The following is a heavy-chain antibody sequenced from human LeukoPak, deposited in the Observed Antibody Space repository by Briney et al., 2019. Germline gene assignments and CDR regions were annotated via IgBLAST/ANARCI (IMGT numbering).Heavy chain of an antibody. CDR3: ASQPAAVDLDY. Sequence: PGGSLRLSCAASGFIFSNYWMTWVRQAPGKGLEWVANIKPDGSEKSYVDSVKGRFTISRDNAKNSLYLQMNSLRVEDTAVYYCASQPAAVDLDYWGQGTLVTVSS. D-gene: IGHD2-15*01. J-gene: IGHJ4*02. CDR1: GFIFSNYW. CDR2: IKPDGSEK. V-gene: IGHV3-7*01.